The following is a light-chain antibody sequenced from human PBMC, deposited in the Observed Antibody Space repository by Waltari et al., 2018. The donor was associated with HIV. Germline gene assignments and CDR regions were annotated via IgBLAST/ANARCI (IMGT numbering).Light chain of an antibody. J-gene: IGKJ1*01. Sequence: DIQMTQSPSTLSASVGDRVTITCRASQSISSWLAWYHQKPGKVPKLLIYKASSLESGVPSRFSGSGSGTEFTLTISSLQPDDFATYYCQQYNSYPWTFGQGTKVEIK. CDR1: QSISSW. CDR3: QQYNSYPWT. CDR2: KAS. V-gene: IGKV1-5*03.